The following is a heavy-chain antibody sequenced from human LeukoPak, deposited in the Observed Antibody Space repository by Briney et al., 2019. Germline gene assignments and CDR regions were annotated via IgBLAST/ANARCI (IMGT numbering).Heavy chain of an antibody. D-gene: IGHD3-22*01. CDR3: ARRSYSDTSGDDY. J-gene: IGHJ4*01. V-gene: IGHV1-2*02. Sequence: ASVKVSCKASGYPFTGYYIHWVRQAPGQGLEWMGWINPNSGDTDYAQKFQGRVTMTRDTSIKTAYVELSRLTSDDTAVYYCARRSYSDTSGDDYWGQGTLVTVSS. CDR1: GYPFTGYY. CDR2: INPNSGDT.